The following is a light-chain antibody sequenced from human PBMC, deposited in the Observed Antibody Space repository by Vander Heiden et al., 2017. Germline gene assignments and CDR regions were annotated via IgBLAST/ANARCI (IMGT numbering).Light chain of an antibody. Sequence: QAVLTPPPSVSGAPGQRVTISCTRSSSNIGAGYHVHWYQQFPGTAPKLLIHGNTNRPSGVPDRFSGSKAGTSAFLAITGLQAEDEADYYCQSYDSSVIFGGGTKLTVL. CDR2: GNT. CDR1: SSNIGAGYH. J-gene: IGLJ2*01. V-gene: IGLV1-40*01. CDR3: QSYDSSVI.